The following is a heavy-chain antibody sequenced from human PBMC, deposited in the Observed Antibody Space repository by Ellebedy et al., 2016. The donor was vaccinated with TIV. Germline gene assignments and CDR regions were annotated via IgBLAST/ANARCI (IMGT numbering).Heavy chain of an antibody. J-gene: IGHJ6*02. V-gene: IGHV1-8*01. Sequence: AASVTVSCKASGYAFTSYDINWVRQAPRQGLEWMGWINPNSGNTGYAQKFQGRVTMTRDNSISTAYMELSSLTSEDTAVYYCARDFEFMIYVNGGEYYHYALDVWGQGTTVTVAS. CDR1: GYAFTSYD. CDR2: INPNSGNT. CDR3: ARDFEFMIYVNGGEYYHYALDV. D-gene: IGHD3-10*02.